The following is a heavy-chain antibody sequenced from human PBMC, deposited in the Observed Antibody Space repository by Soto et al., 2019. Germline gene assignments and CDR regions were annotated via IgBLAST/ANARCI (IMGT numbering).Heavy chain of an antibody. D-gene: IGHD6-6*01. V-gene: IGHV1-2*02. CDR3: AKDLTRQLAYWLDP. Sequence: ASVKVSCKASGFSFTGYYIHWLRQAPGQGLEWMGWINAHSGGTEYAQKFQGRVTLTGDTSIATAYLTLTSLTSDDTALYYCAKDLTRQLAYWLDPWGQGTQVTVSS. J-gene: IGHJ5*02. CDR2: INAHSGGT. CDR1: GFSFTGYY.